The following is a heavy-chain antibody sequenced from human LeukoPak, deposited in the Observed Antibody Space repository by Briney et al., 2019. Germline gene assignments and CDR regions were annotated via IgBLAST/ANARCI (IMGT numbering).Heavy chain of an antibody. CDR3: AGHRCSGGSCYPMNWFDP. D-gene: IGHD2-15*01. CDR2: INHSGST. V-gene: IGHV4-34*01. J-gene: IGHJ5*02. CDR1: GGSFSGYY. Sequence: PSETLSLTCAVYGGSFSGYYWSWIRQPPGKGLEWIGEINHSGSTNYNPSLKSRVTISVDTSKNQFSLKLSSVTAADTAVYYCAGHRCSGGSCYPMNWFDPWGQGTLVTVSS.